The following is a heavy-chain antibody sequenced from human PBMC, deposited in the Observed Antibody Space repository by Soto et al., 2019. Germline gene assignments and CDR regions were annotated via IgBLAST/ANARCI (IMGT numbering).Heavy chain of an antibody. Sequence: GESLKISCQGSGYLFFDYWIGWVRQMPGKGLEWMGIIYPGDSDTRYSPSFQGQVTISADKSISTAYLQWSSLKASDTAIYYYARRGKDDYYYAMDVWGQGTTVTVSS. V-gene: IGHV5-51*01. D-gene: IGHD2-15*01. J-gene: IGHJ6*02. CDR2: IYPGDSDT. CDR3: ARRGKDDYYYAMDV. CDR1: GYLFFDYW.